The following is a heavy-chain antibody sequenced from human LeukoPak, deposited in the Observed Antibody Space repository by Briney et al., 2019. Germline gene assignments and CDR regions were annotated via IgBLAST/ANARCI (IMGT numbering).Heavy chain of an antibody. CDR1: GFTFSSYA. J-gene: IGHJ6*03. CDR3: AKDKNDYGDYSYTDV. Sequence: GGSLRLSCAASGFTFSSYAMHWVSQAPGKGLEWVAFIRYDGSNKYCADSVKGRFTVSRDNSKNTLYLQMNSLRAEDTAVYYCAKDKNDYGDYSYTDVWGKGTTVTVSS. CDR2: IRYDGSNK. V-gene: IGHV3-30*02. D-gene: IGHD4-17*01.